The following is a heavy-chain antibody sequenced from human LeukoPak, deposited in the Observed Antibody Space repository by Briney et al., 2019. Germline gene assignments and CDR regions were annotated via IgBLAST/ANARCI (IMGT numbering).Heavy chain of an antibody. Sequence: SETLSLTCAVYGGSFSGYYWSWIRQPPGKGLEWIGEINHSGSTNYNPSLKSRVTISVDTSKNQFSLKLSSVTAADTAVYYCARGRRRDSSGYRDFQHWGRAPWSPSPQ. J-gene: IGHJ1*01. CDR1: GGSFSGYY. CDR2: INHSGST. D-gene: IGHD3-22*01. CDR3: ARGRRRDSSGYRDFQH. V-gene: IGHV4-34*01.